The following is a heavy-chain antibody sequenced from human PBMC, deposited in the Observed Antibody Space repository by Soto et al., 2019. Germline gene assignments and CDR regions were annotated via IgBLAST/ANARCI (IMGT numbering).Heavy chain of an antibody. D-gene: IGHD3-9*01. CDR1: GYSFNNYW. Sequence: GESLKISCKGPGYSFNNYWISWVRQMPGKGLDWMGRIDPSDSYTKYSPSFEGHVTMPVDKSISTAYLQWSSLQASDTAVYYCARHVYSENSKVYYYGMYVWGQGTTVTVSS. CDR2: IDPSDSYT. CDR3: ARHVYSENSKVYYYGMYV. J-gene: IGHJ6*02. V-gene: IGHV5-10-1*01.